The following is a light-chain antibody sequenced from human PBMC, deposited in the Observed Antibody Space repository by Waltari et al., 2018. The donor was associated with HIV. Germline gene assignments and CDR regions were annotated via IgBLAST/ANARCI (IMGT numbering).Light chain of an antibody. CDR2: DDS. V-gene: IGLV3-21*02. CDR1: PYLIQG. CDR3: QVWGSDNDHPV. J-gene: IGLJ3*02. Sequence: SYVLPHPPSLSVAPAQTASIPRGGDPYLIQGGPSYQHKPGQAPVLVVYDDSDRPSGIPDRFSGFNSENTATLTITRVEVGDEADYYCQVWGSDNDHPVFGGGTKVTVL.